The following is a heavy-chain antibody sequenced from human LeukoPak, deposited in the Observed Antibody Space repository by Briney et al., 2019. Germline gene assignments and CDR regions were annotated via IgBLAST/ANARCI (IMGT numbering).Heavy chain of an antibody. D-gene: IGHD4-17*01. Sequence: PGGSLRLSCAASGFTFSSYAMHWVRQAPGKGLEWVAVISYDGSNKYYADSVKGRFTISRDNSKNTLYLQMNSLRAEDTAVYYCARGWSTVTPFDYWGQGTLVTVSS. V-gene: IGHV3-30-3*01. CDR3: ARGWSTVTPFDY. CDR2: ISYDGSNK. J-gene: IGHJ4*02. CDR1: GFTFSSYA.